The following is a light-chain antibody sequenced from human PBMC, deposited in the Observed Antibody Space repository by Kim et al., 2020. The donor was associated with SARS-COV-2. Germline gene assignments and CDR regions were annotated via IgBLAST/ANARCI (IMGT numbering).Light chain of an antibody. CDR2: DVS. CDR3: SSHTTSSTYV. J-gene: IGLJ1*01. V-gene: IGLV2-14*03. Sequence: GQSITFSWTGTSGDVGVYSSVSSYQQHPGKPPKLLMYDVSERASGVSNRFSGSQSGNTASLTISGLRAEDEADYYCSSHTTSSTYVFGSGTKVTVL. CDR1: SGDVGVYSS.